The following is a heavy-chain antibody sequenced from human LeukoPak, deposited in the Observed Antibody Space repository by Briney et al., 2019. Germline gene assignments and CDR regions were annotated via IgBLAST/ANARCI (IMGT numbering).Heavy chain of an antibody. Sequence: PGGSLRLSCAASGFTVSSNYMSWVRQAPGKGLEWVSVIYSGGSTYYADSVKGRFTISRDNSKNTLYLQMNSLRAEDTAVYYCARQNVDSGDAFDIWGQGTMVTVSS. V-gene: IGHV3-66*04. CDR2: IYSGGST. J-gene: IGHJ3*02. CDR1: GFTVSSNY. CDR3: ARQNVDSGDAFDI. D-gene: IGHD5-12*01.